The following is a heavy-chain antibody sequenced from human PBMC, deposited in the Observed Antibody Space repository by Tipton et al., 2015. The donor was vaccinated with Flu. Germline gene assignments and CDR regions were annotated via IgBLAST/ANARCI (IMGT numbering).Heavy chain of an antibody. CDR1: GGSFSGYY. D-gene: IGHD3-10*01. J-gene: IGHJ5*02. CDR3: ARVTELLWFGEARGWFDP. Sequence: TLSLTCAVYGGSFSGYYWSWIRQPPGKGLEWIGEINHSGSTNYNPSLKSRVTISVDTSKNQFSLKLSSVTAADTAVYYCARVTELLWFGEARGWFDPWGQGTLVTVSP. V-gene: IGHV4-34*01. CDR2: INHSGST.